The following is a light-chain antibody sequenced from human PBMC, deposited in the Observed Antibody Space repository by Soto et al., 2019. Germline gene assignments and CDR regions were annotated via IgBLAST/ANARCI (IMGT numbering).Light chain of an antibody. CDR1: QRISSW. Sequence: DIQMTQSPATLSASVGDRVTITCRASQRISSWLAWYQQKPGKAPKLLISDASTLESGVPSRFSGSGSGTEFTLTISSLQPEDFATYYCQQYNTYSPWWTFGQGTKVEI. J-gene: IGKJ1*01. CDR3: QQYNTYSPWWT. V-gene: IGKV1-5*01. CDR2: DAS.